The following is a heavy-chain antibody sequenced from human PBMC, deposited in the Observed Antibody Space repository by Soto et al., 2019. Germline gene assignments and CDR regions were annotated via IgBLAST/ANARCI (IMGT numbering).Heavy chain of an antibody. J-gene: IGHJ4*02. CDR2: INPSGGSI. CDR1: GYTFTSHY. V-gene: IGHV1-46*01. D-gene: IGHD2-15*01. Sequence: QVQLVQSGAEVKKPGASMKVSCKASGYTFTSHYIHWVRQAPGQGLEWMGMINPSGGSISYAQKFQGRVTLTRDTSSTTVYMELSSLTSDDSAVYYCARDRCSGGNCSHLDNWGQGTLVTVSS. CDR3: ARDRCSGGNCSHLDN.